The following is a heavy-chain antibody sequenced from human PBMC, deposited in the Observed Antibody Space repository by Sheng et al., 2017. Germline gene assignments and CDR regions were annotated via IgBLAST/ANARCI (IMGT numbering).Heavy chain of an antibody. Sequence: QVQLVQSGAEVKKPGSSVKVSCKASGGTFSSYAISWVRQAPGQGLEWMGGIIPILGIANYAQKFQGRVTITADKSTSTAYMELSSLRSEDTAVYYCARWVDFVEMATSLDRDWFDPWGQGTLVTVSS. V-gene: IGHV1-69*04. CDR2: IIPILGIA. D-gene: IGHD2-2*03. J-gene: IGHJ5*02. CDR1: GGTFSSYA. CDR3: ARWVDFVEMATSLDRDWFDP.